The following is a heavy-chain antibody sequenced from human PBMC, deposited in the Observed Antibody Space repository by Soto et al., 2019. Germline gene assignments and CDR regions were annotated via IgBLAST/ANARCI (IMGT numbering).Heavy chain of an antibody. CDR2: INHSGST. V-gene: IGHV4-34*01. CDR1: GGSFSGYY. D-gene: IGHD3-22*01. Sequence: QVQLQQWGAGLLKPSETLSLTCAVYGGSFSGYYWSWIRQPPGKGLEWIGEINHSGSTNYNPSLKSRVTISVDTSKNQFSLKLSSVPAADTAVYYCARGKAYYYDSSGYYEQYNWFDPWGQGTLVTVSS. CDR3: ARGKAYYYDSSGYYEQYNWFDP. J-gene: IGHJ5*02.